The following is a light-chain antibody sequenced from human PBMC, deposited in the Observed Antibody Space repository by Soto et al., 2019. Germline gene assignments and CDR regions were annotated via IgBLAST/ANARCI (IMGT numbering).Light chain of an antibody. J-gene: IGKJ5*01. V-gene: IGKV3D-20*02. CDR2: GAS. Sequence: EIVLTQSPGTLSLSPGERATFSCRASQSVSSRFLAWYQQKPGQAPRLLIYGASSRATGIPDRFSGSGSGTDFTLTISSLEPEDFAVYYCQQRSNWPPITFGQGTRLEIK. CDR3: QQRSNWPPIT. CDR1: QSVSSRF.